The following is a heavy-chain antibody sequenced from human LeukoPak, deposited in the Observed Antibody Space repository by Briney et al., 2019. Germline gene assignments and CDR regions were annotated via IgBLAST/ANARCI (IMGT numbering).Heavy chain of an antibody. CDR3: ATDLGYGGDFWFDP. Sequence: ASVKVSCKVSGYTLTELSMHWVRQAPGKGLEWMGGFDPEDGETIYAQKFQGRVTMTEDTSTDTAYMELSSLRSEDTAVYYCATDLGYGGDFWFDPWGRGTLVTVSS. CDR2: FDPEDGET. J-gene: IGHJ5*02. D-gene: IGHD4-23*01. V-gene: IGHV1-24*01. CDR1: GYTLTELS.